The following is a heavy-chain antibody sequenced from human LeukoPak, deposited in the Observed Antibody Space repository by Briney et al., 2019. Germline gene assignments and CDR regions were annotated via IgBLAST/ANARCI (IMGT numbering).Heavy chain of an antibody. Sequence: SETLSLTCAVYGGSFSGYYWSWIRQPPGKGLEWIGEINHSGSTNYNPSLKSRVTISVDTSKNQFSLKLSSVTAADTAVYYCARLPGNRLDYWGQGTLVTVSS. J-gene: IGHJ4*02. CDR3: ARLPGNRLDY. CDR1: GGSFSGYY. V-gene: IGHV4-34*01. CDR2: INHSGST. D-gene: IGHD1-14*01.